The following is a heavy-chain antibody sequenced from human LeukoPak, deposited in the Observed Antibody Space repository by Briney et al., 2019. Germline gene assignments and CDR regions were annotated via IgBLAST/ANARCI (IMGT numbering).Heavy chain of an antibody. CDR2: ISSSSSYI. V-gene: IGHV3-21*04. J-gene: IGHJ4*02. CDR1: RFTFSSYS. CDR3: ARRNKRWEPLGD. D-gene: IGHD1-26*01. Sequence: GASLGLSCAASRFTFSSYSMNCVRQAPGPGLEWVSSISSSSSYIYYADSVKGRFTISRDNAKNSLYLQMNSLRAEDTALYYCARRNKRWEPLGDWGQGTLVTVSS.